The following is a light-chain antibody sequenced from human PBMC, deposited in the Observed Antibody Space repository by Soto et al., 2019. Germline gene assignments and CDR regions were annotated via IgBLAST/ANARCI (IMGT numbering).Light chain of an antibody. J-gene: IGKJ1*01. CDR3: QQYYRQAT. Sequence: DIQMTQSPSTLSASVGDRVTITCRASQSITNWLAWYQQKPGKAPKPLIYMASSLESGVPSRFSGSGGGTEFTLAISSLQPDDFATYYCQQYYRQATFGQGTKVEIK. CDR1: QSITNW. CDR2: MAS. V-gene: IGKV1-5*03.